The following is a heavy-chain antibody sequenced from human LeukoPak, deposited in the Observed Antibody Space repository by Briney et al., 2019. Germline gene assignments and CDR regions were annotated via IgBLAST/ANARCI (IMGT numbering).Heavy chain of an antibody. J-gene: IGHJ4*02. D-gene: IGHD6-13*01. CDR1: GCSISRGNYY. Sequence: SQTLTLTCTVSGCSISRGNYYWSWNPQPPGKGLDCIGYIYYIEITYYNPSLTSRVTISVETSKSQFSLRMSSVTAAGTGVYYCARVGSSWDLVFDYWGQGTLVTVSS. CDR2: IYYIEIT. V-gene: IGHV4-30-4*01. CDR3: ARVGSSWDLVFDY.